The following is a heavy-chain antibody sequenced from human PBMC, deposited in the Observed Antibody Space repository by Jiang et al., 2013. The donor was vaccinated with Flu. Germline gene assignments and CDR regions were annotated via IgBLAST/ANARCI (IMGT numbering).Heavy chain of an antibody. CDR3: AFVAVAGTDAFDI. CDR1: GDRVSSNSAT. D-gene: IGHD6-19*01. J-gene: IGHJ3*02. V-gene: IGHV6-1*01. Sequence: GLVKPSQTLSLTCAISGDRVSSNSATWNWIRQSPSRGLEWLGRTYYRSKWYNEYAVSVKSRITINPDTSKNQFSLQLNSVTPEDTAVYYCAFVAVAGTDAFDIWGQGTMVTVSS. CDR2: TYYRSKWYN.